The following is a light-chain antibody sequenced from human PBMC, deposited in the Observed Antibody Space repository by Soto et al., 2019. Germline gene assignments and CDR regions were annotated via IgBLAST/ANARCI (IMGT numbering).Light chain of an antibody. J-gene: IGKJ1*01. CDR2: WAS. V-gene: IGKV4-1*01. Sequence: DIVMTQSPDSLDVSLGGRATINCKSSQSVLYSSNNKNYLAWYQQKPGQPPKLLIYWASTRESGVPDRFSGSGSGTDFTLTISSLQAEDVAVYYCQQYYSTPPTFGQGTKVDIK. CDR3: QQYYSTPPT. CDR1: QSVLYSSNNKNY.